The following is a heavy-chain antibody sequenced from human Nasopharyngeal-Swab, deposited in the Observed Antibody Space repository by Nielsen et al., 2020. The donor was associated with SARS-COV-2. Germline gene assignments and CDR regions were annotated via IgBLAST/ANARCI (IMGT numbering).Heavy chain of an antibody. CDR1: GFTFSSHW. CDR2: ISSDGRTT. D-gene: IGHD2/OR15-2a*01. CDR3: ARGPSTANFYAGDY. Sequence: GGSLRLSCAASGFTFSSHWMHWVRQGPGEGLVWLLRISSDGRTTNYADSVKGRFSISRDNSKNTLHLQMNSLTDGDTAVYYCARGPSTANFYAGDYWGQGTLVTVSS. J-gene: IGHJ4*02. V-gene: IGHV3-74*01.